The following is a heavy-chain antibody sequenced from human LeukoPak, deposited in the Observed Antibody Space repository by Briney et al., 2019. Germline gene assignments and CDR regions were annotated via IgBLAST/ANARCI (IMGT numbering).Heavy chain of an antibody. CDR2: INHSGST. V-gene: IGHV4-34*01. CDR3: AREVGGSIAVAGTRYWDY. J-gene: IGHJ4*02. Sequence: SETLSLTCAVYGGSFSGYYWNWIRQPPGKGLEWIGEINHSGSTNYNPSLKSRFTISVDTSKNQFSLKLSSVTAADTAVYYCAREVGGSIAVAGTRYWDYWGQGTLVTVSS. D-gene: IGHD6-19*01. CDR1: GGSFSGYY.